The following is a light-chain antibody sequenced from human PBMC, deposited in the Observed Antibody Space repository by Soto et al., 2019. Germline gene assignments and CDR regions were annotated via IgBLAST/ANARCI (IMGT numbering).Light chain of an antibody. CDR1: QSVGSSY. V-gene: IGKV3-20*01. CDR3: QQFGFSPWT. Sequence: DIVLTQSPGTLSLSSGERATLSCRASQSVGSSYLAWYQQKPGQAPRLLIYGASNRATGIPDRFSGSGSGTDFTLTISRLEPEDFAVEYCQQFGFSPWTFGQGTKVEI. CDR2: GAS. J-gene: IGKJ1*01.